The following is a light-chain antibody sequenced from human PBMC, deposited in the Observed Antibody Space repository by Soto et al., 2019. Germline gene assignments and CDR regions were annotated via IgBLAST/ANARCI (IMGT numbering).Light chain of an antibody. V-gene: IGLV2-23*02. CDR1: NNDVGNSYL. CDR3: CSYGGSLYV. Sequence: QSALTQPASVSGSPGQSITISCTGTNNDVGNSYLVSWYQQRPGKGPRLIIYDVSKRPSGVPDRFSGSKSGNTASLTISGLQAEDEADYYCCSYGGSLYVFGTGTKLTVL. J-gene: IGLJ1*01. CDR2: DVS.